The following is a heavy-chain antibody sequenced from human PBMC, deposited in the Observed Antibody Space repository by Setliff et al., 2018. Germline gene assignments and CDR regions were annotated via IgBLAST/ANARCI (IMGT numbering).Heavy chain of an antibody. CDR2: TTPIFTTA. J-gene: IGHJ4*02. D-gene: IGHD6-13*01. CDR3: ARVQQLGTFDY. Sequence: ASVKVSCKTSRGTFSNYAISWVRQAPGQGLEWMGGTTPIFTTANYAQKFQGRVTITADESTSTAYMELSSLRSEDTAVYYCARVQQLGTFDYWGQGTLVTVSS. CDR1: RGTFSNYA. V-gene: IGHV1-69*13.